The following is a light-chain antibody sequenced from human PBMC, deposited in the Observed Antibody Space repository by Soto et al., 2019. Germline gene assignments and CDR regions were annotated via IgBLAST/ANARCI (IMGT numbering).Light chain of an antibody. Sequence: DTVLTQSQDTLSVTPGERASLSCGASQSVGNNLAWYRQKPGQAPRLLVYGASTRATGVPARFSGSGSGTEFTLIISSLQSEDFAVYYCQQYNSWPRTFGQGTKV. CDR2: GAS. J-gene: IGKJ1*01. CDR3: QQYNSWPRT. CDR1: QSVGNN. V-gene: IGKV3-15*01.